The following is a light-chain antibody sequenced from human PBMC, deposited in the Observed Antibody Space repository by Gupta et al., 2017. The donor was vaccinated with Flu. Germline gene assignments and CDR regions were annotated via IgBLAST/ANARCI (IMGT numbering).Light chain of an antibody. CDR2: KAS. V-gene: IGKV1-5*03. Sequence: DIQMTQSPSTLSASVGDRVTITCRASQSISSWLAWYQQKPGKAPKLLIYKASSLESGVPSRFSGSGSGTEFTLTISSRQPDDFETYYCQRENSSSGTFGQGTKVEIK. J-gene: IGKJ1*01. CDR1: QSISSW. CDR3: QRENSSSGT.